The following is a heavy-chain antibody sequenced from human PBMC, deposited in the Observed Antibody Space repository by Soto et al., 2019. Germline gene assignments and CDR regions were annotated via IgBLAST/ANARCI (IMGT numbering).Heavy chain of an antibody. CDR2: IYYSGST. Sequence: KPSETLSLTCTVSGGSISSYYWSWIRQPPGKGLEWIGYIYYSGSTNYNPSLKSRVTISVDTSKNQFSLKLSSVTAADTAVYYCARDRRLTGMDVWGQGTTVTVSS. V-gene: IGHV4-59*01. D-gene: IGHD4-17*01. CDR1: GGSISSYY. CDR3: ARDRRLTGMDV. J-gene: IGHJ6*02.